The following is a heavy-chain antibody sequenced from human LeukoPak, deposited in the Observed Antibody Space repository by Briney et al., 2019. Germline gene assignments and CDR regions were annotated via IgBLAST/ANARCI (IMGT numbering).Heavy chain of an antibody. Sequence: PGGSLRLSCAASGFTFRTYSMTWVRQAPGKGLEWVSSISSSSTYIYYTDSVKGRFTISRDDAKNSLYLQMNSLRAEDTAVYYCARDLYSSSWYSYYFDYWGQGTLVTVSS. J-gene: IGHJ4*02. V-gene: IGHV3-21*01. CDR1: GFTFRTYS. CDR3: ARDLYSSSWYSYYFDY. CDR2: ISSSSTYI. D-gene: IGHD6-13*01.